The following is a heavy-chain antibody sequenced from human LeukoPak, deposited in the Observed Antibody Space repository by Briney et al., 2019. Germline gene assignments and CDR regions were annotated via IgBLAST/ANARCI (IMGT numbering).Heavy chain of an antibody. Sequence: SETLSLTCTGSGGSISSSFYYWGWIRQPPGKGLEWIGSIYYSGSTYYNPSLKSRVTISVDTSKNEFSLKLSSVTAADTAVYYCASYCYSTSCYHKRAFDPWGQGTLVTVSS. CDR1: GGSISSSFYY. D-gene: IGHD2-2*01. CDR2: IYYSGST. V-gene: IGHV4-39*01. J-gene: IGHJ5*02. CDR3: ASYCYSTSCYHKRAFDP.